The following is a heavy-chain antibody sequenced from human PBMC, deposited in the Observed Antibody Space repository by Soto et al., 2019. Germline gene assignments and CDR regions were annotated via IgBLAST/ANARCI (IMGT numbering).Heavy chain of an antibody. Sequence: GGSLRLSCAASGFTFSSYAMHWVRQAPGKGLEWVAVISYDGSNKYYADSVKGRFTISRDNSKNTLYLQMNSLRAEDTAVYYCAREAGSYRTYFDYWGQGTLVTVSS. CDR3: AREAGSYRTYFDY. V-gene: IGHV3-30-3*01. CDR2: ISYDGSNK. D-gene: IGHD3-16*02. CDR1: GFTFSSYA. J-gene: IGHJ4*02.